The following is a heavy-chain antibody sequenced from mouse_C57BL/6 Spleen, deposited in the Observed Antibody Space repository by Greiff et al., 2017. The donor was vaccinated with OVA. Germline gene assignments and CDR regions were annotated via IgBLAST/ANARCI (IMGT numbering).Heavy chain of an antibody. CDR2: IYPGDGDT. Sequence: VQVVESGPELVKPGASVKISCKASGYAFSSSWMNWVKQRPGKGLEWIGRIYPGDGDTNYNGKFKGKATLTADKSSSTAYMQLSSLTSEDSAVYFCARRLTGTFDYWGQGTTLTVSS. V-gene: IGHV1-82*01. CDR3: ARRLTGTFDY. J-gene: IGHJ2*01. D-gene: IGHD4-1*01. CDR1: GYAFSSSW.